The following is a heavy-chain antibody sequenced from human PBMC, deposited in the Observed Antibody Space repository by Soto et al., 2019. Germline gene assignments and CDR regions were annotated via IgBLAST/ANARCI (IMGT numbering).Heavy chain of an antibody. Sequence: SETLSLTCAVYGGSFSGYYWSWIRQPPGKGLEWIGEINHSGSTKYNPSLKSRVTISVDTSKNQFSLKLSSVTAADTAVYYCARDSYDILTGYPRFHYYYGMDVWGQGTTVTVSS. V-gene: IGHV4-34*01. D-gene: IGHD3-9*01. CDR1: GGSFSGYY. CDR3: ARDSYDILTGYPRFHYYYGMDV. J-gene: IGHJ6*02. CDR2: INHSGST.